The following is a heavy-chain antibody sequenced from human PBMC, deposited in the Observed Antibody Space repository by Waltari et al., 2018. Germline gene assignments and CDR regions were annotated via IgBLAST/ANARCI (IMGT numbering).Heavy chain of an antibody. J-gene: IGHJ4*02. D-gene: IGHD3-10*01. CDR1: GFTFSSYW. CDR2: IKQDGSEK. CDR3: ASAFSYYGSARVDY. Sequence: EVQLVESGGGLVQPGGSLRLSCAASGFTFSSYWMSWVRQAPGKGLEWVANIKQDGSEKYHVDSVKGRFTISRDNAKNSLYLQMNSLRAEDTAVYYCASAFSYYGSARVDYWGQGTLVTVSS. V-gene: IGHV3-7*01.